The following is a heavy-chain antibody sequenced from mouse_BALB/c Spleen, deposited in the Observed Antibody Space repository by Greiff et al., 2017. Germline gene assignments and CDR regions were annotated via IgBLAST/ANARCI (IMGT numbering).Heavy chain of an antibody. CDR2: ILPGSGST. Sequence: QVQLQQSGAELMKPGASVKISCKATGYTFSSYWIEWVKQRPGHGLEWIGEILPGSGSTNYNEKFKGKATFTADTSSNTAYMQLSSLTSEDSAVYYCARGEGPYGNYDAMDYWGQGTTLTVSS. D-gene: IGHD2-10*02. CDR1: GYTFSSYW. J-gene: IGHJ2*01. V-gene: IGHV1-9*01. CDR3: ARGEGPYGNYDAMDY.